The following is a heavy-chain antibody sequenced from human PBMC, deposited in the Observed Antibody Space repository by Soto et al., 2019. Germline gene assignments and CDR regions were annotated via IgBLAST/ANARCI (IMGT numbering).Heavy chain of an antibody. J-gene: IGHJ6*02. Sequence: SVKVSCKASGGTFSSYAISWLRQSPGQGLEWMGGIIPIFGTANYAQKFQGRVTITADESTSTAYMELSSLRSEDTAVYYCARHWNYQNYYYYYGMDVWGQGTTVTVSS. V-gene: IGHV1-69*13. CDR3: ARHWNYQNYYYYYGMDV. D-gene: IGHD1-7*01. CDR1: GGTFSSYA. CDR2: IIPIFGTA.